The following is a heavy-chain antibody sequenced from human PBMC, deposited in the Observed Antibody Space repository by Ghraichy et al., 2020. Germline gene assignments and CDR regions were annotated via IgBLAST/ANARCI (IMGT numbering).Heavy chain of an antibody. Sequence: SETLSLTCTVSGGSISSSSYYWGWIRQPPGKGLEWLGSIYYSGSTYYNPSLKSRVTISVDTSKNQFSLKLSSVTAADTAVYYCARVPCSSTSCYPLFYFDYWGQGTLVTVSS. CDR1: GGSISSSSYY. J-gene: IGHJ4*02. D-gene: IGHD2-2*01. CDR3: ARVPCSSTSCYPLFYFDY. V-gene: IGHV4-39*07. CDR2: IYYSGST.